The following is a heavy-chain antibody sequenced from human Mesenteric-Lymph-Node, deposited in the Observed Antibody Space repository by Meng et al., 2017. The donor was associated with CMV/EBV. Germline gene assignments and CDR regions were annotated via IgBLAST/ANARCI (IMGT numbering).Heavy chain of an antibody. V-gene: IGHV4-61*08. CDR2: VYSNGNT. CDR1: GGSVSSGGYY. Sequence: SETLSLTCNVSGGSVSSGGYYWTWIRQPPGKGLEYIGYVYSNGNTNYNPSLKSRVTISLDTSKNQFSLRLTSVAAADTAVYYCAREAQRDAFDYWGQGTLVTVSS. J-gene: IGHJ4*02. CDR3: AREAQRDAFDY. D-gene: IGHD6-25*01.